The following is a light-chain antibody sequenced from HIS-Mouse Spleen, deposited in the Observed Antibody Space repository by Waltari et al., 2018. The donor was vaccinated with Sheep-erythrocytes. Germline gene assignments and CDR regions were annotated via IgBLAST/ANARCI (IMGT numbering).Light chain of an antibody. V-gene: IGKV1-39*01. CDR1: QSISSY. J-gene: IGKJ4*01. Sequence: DIQMTQSPSSLSASVGDSGTITCRASQSISSYLNWYQQKPGKAPKLLIYAASSLQSGVPSRFSGSGSGTDFTLTISSLQPEDFATYYCQQSYSTPPLTFGGGTKVEIK. CDR2: AAS. CDR3: QQSYSTPPLT.